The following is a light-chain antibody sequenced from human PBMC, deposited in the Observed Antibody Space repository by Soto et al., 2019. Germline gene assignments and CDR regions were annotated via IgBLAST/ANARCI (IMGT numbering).Light chain of an antibody. V-gene: IGKV3-20*01. CDR2: GAS. Sequence: EIVLTQSPGTLSLSPGERATLSCRASQSVSSSYLAWYQQKPGQAPRLLIYGASSRATGMPDRFSGSGSGTDFTLTIRRLEPEDFAVYYCQQYGSSFTFGQGTRLEIK. CDR1: QSVSSSY. CDR3: QQYGSSFT. J-gene: IGKJ5*01.